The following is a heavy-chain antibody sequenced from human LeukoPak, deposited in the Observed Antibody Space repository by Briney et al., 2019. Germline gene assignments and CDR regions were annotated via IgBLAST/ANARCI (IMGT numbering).Heavy chain of an antibody. J-gene: IGHJ3*02. CDR3: ARDTTWIQLWLPNAFDI. CDR2: INHSGST. V-gene: IGHV4-34*01. CDR1: GGSFSGYY. D-gene: IGHD5-18*01. Sequence: SETLSLTCAVYGGSFSGYYWSWIRQPPGKGLEWIGEINHSGSTNYNPSLKSRVTISVDTSKNQFSLKLSSVTAADTAVYYCARDTTWIQLWLPNAFDIWGQGTMVTVSS.